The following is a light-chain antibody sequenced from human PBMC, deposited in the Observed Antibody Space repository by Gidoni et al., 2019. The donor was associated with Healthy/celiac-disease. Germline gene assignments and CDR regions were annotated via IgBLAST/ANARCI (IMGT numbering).Light chain of an antibody. CDR1: QGISNS. V-gene: IGKV1-27*01. Sequence: DIQMTQSPSSLSASVGDRVTITCRASQGISNSLVWYQQKPGKVPKLLIYAASTLQSGVPSRFSGSGSGTDFTLSISSLQPEDAATYYCQKYDSAPLTFXGXTKVEIK. CDR3: QKYDSAPLT. CDR2: AAS. J-gene: IGKJ4*01.